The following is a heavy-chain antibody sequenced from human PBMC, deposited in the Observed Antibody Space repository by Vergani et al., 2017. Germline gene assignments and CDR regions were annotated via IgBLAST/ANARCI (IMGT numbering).Heavy chain of an antibody. V-gene: IGHV1-2*04. CDR1: GYTFTGYY. CDR2: INPTSGGT. D-gene: IGHD3-9*01. J-gene: IGHJ3*02. Sequence: QVQLVQSGAEVKKPGASVKVSCKASGYTFTGYYIHWVRQAPGQGLEWMGWINPTSGGTSYAQKFQDWVSMTRDTSISTAYMELSRLRSDDTAVYYCAREQSRRYFDWLLTGEGVFDIWGQGTMVTVSS. CDR3: AREQSRRYFDWLLTGEGVFDI.